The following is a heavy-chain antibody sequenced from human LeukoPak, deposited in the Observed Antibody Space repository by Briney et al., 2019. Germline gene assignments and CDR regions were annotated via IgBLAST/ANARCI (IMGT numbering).Heavy chain of an antibody. CDR3: AKDPNNYYDSSGYYFNYFDY. CDR1: GFTFSSYA. V-gene: IGHV3-23*01. D-gene: IGHD3-22*01. J-gene: IGHJ4*02. CDR2: ISGSGGST. Sequence: PGGSLRLYCAASGFTFSSYAMSWVRQAPGKGLEWVSAISGSGGSTYYADSVKGRFTISRDNSKNTLYLQMNSLRAEDTAVYYCAKDPNNYYDSSGYYFNYFDYWGQGTLVTVSS.